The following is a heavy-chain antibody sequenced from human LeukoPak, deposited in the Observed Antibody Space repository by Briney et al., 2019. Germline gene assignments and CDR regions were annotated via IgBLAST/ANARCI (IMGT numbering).Heavy chain of an antibody. Sequence: ASVKVSCKASGYTFTGYYMHWVRQAPGQGLEWMGWINPNSGGTNYAQKFQGRVTMTRDTSISTAYMELSRLRSDDTAVYYCAGVDIVVVPAAIEGDYFDYWGQGTLVTVSS. D-gene: IGHD2-2*02. J-gene: IGHJ4*02. CDR1: GYTFTGYY. CDR2: INPNSGGT. V-gene: IGHV1-2*02. CDR3: AGVDIVVVPAAIEGDYFDY.